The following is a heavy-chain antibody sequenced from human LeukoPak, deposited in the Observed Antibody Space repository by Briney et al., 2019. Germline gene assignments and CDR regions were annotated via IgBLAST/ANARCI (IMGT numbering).Heavy chain of an antibody. CDR1: GGSISSGDYY. J-gene: IGHJ4*02. V-gene: IGHV4-30-4*08. D-gene: IGHD6-13*01. Sequence: PSETLSLTCTVSGGSISSGDYYWSWIRQPPGKGLEWIGYIYYSGSTYYNPSLKSRVTISVDTSKNQFSLELSSVTAADTALYYCAREVAAVGTSDYWGQGTLVTVSS. CDR2: IYYSGST. CDR3: AREVAAVGTSDY.